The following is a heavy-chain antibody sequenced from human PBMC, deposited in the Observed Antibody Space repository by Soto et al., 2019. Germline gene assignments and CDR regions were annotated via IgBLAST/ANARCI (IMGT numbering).Heavy chain of an antibody. D-gene: IGHD3-22*01. CDR1: GFSLSTSGVG. CDR2: IYWDDDK. Sequence: QITLKESGPTLVKPTQTLTLTCTFSGFSLSTSGVGVGWIRQPPGKALEWLALIYWDDDKRYSPSLKTRLTLTKHTSKTQVVLTMTNMDPVDTATYYCVRDRSGYYGFDNWGQGARVTVSS. CDR3: VRDRSGYYGFDN. J-gene: IGHJ4*02. V-gene: IGHV2-5*02.